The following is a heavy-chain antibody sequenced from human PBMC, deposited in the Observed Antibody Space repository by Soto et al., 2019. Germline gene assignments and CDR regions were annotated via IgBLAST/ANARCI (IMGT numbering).Heavy chain of an antibody. CDR2: IYDSGST. J-gene: IGHJ4*02. CDR3: ARLEETFYYGSGTYYYFDY. Sequence: LETLSVICGVSGGSISSISYCWGWIHKPPGKGLEWIGSIYDSGSTYYNPSLKSRGTRSLYTSNNQFSLKLSSLTAADTAVYYCARLEETFYYGSGTYYYFDYRGQGTLVTVSS. D-gene: IGHD3-10*01. CDR1: GGSISSISYC. V-gene: IGHV4-39*01.